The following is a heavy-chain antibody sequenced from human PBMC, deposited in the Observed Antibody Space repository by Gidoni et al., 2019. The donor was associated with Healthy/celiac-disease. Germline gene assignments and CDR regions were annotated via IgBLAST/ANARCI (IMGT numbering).Heavy chain of an antibody. V-gene: IGHV3-23*01. D-gene: IGHD2-2*01. CDR1: GFTFGSYT. CDR3: AKDFEGCSSTSCAYYFDY. CDR2: ISGSGGST. Sequence: EGQMLEAGGGLVLPGGSLRRSCAAAGFTFGSYTMRWVRQAAGKGLGWVSAISGSGGSTYYADSVKGLFTISRDNSKNTLYLQMNSLRAEDTAVYYCAKDFEGCSSTSCAYYFDYWGQGTLVTVSS. J-gene: IGHJ4*02.